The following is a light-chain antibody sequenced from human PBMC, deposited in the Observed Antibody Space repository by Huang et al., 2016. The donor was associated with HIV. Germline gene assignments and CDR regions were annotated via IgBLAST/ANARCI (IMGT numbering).Light chain of an antibody. CDR3: QQRSNWPLT. CDR1: QSFTTY. V-gene: IGKV3-11*01. Sequence: EIVLTQSPATLALSPGETATRSCRASQSFTTYLPWYQQKPGQSPRLLIYDASDRATVVPARFSGSGSGTDFTLTISSLEPEDLAVYYCQQRSNWPLTFGGGTKVGIK. J-gene: IGKJ4*01. CDR2: DAS.